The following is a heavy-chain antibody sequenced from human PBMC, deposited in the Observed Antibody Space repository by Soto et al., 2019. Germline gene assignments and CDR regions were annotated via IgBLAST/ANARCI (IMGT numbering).Heavy chain of an antibody. D-gene: IGHD6-13*01. CDR2: IHYSGTT. Sequence: ASETLSLTCTVSGGSMRNYFWTWIRQPRGKGLEWIGYIHYSGTTSFFPSYNPSLRSRVTISEDTSKNQFSLKLLSVTTADTAVYFCAAGEASSRNLAPYYLDFWGQGTLVTVSS. J-gene: IGHJ4*02. V-gene: IGHV4-59*01. CDR1: GGSMRNYF. CDR3: AAGEASSRNLAPYYLDF.